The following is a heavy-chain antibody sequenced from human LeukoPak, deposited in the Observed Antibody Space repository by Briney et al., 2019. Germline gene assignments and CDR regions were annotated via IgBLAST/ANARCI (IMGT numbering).Heavy chain of an antibody. J-gene: IGHJ4*02. V-gene: IGHV3-23*01. CDR2: ISGSGGST. CDR3: AKAPVDCSGGSCYSYYFDY. Sequence: AGSLRLSCAASGFTFSSYAMSWVRQAPGKGLEWLSAISGSGGSTYYADSVKGRFTISRDNSKNTLYLQMNSLRAEDTAVYYCAKAPVDCSGGSCYSYYFDYWGQGTLVTVSS. CDR1: GFTFSSYA. D-gene: IGHD2-15*01.